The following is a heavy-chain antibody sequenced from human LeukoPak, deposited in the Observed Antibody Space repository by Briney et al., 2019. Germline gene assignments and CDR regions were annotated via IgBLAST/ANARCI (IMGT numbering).Heavy chain of an antibody. CDR3: AREGRENDGSGYFDY. V-gene: IGHV4-59*11. J-gene: IGHJ4*02. Sequence: NPSETLSLTCSVSGASLNYHYWNWIRQSLGKGLEWIGYIYYTGSTRYNPSLESRVTISLDTSKNQFSLKLSTVTAADTAVYYCAREGRENDGSGYFDYWGQGTLVPVSS. CDR2: IYYTGST. CDR1: GASLNYHY. D-gene: IGHD1-26*01.